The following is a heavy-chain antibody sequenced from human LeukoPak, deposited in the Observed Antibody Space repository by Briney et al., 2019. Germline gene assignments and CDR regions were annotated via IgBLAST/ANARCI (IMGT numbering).Heavy chain of an antibody. V-gene: IGHV1-2*02. CDR2: INPNSGGT. D-gene: IGHD3-3*01. CDR3: ARERRFWSGYYIRGYAFDI. CDR1: GYTFTSYG. Sequence: ASVKVSCKASGYTFTSYGISWVRQAPGQGLEWMGWINPNSGGTNYAQKFQGRVTMTRDTSISTAYMELSRLRSDDTAVYYCARERRFWSGYYIRGYAFDIWGQGTMVTVSS. J-gene: IGHJ3*02.